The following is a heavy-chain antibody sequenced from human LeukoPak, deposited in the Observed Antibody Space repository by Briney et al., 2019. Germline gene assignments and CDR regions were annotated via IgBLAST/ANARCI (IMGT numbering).Heavy chain of an antibody. CDR1: GYSISSGYY. CDR2: IYHTSST. CDR3: ARGGSRYQLLNWFDP. V-gene: IGHV4-38-2*02. J-gene: IGHJ5*02. D-gene: IGHD2-2*01. Sequence: PSETLSLTCTVSGYSISSGYYWAWIRQTPGKGLEWIGSIYHTSSTYCIPSLRSRVTISVDTSKNQFSLKLSSLTAADTAVYYCARGGSRYQLLNWFDPWGQGTLVTVSS.